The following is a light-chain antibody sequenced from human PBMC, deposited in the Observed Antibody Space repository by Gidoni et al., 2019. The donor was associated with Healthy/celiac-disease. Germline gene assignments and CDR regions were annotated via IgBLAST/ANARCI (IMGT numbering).Light chain of an antibody. J-gene: IGKJ3*01. CDR1: QSVLYSSNNKNY. CDR3: QQYYSTPT. CDR2: WAS. Sequence: DXVMTQSPDSLAVSLGERATINCKSSQSVLYSSNNKNYLAWYQQKPGQPPKLLIYWASTRESGVPDRFSGSGSGTDFTLTISSLQAEDVAVYYCQQYYSTPTFGPGTKVDIK. V-gene: IGKV4-1*01.